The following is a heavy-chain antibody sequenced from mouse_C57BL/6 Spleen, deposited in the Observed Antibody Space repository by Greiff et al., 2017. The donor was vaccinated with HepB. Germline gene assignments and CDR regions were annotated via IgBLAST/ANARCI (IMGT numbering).Heavy chain of an antibody. CDR3: VRDFDGYYFAY. D-gene: IGHD2-3*01. V-gene: IGHV10-1*01. J-gene: IGHJ3*01. CDR2: IRSKSNNYAT. Sequence: EVQGVESGGGLVQPKGSLKLSCAASGFSFNTYAMNWVRQAPGKGLEWVARIRSKSNNYATYYADSVKDRFTISRDDSESMLYLQMNNLKTEDTAMYYCVRDFDGYYFAYWGQGTLVTVSA. CDR1: GFSFNTYA.